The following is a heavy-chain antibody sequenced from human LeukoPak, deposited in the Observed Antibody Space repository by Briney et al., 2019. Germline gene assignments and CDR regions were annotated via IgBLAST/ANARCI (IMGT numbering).Heavy chain of an antibody. Sequence: PSETLSLTCAVYGGSFSGYYWSWIRQPPGKGLEWIGEINHSGSTNYNPSLKSRVTISVDTSKNQFSLNLSSVTAADTAAYYCAMEEYYYDTSGYLDYWGQGTLVTVSS. V-gene: IGHV4-34*01. J-gene: IGHJ4*02. D-gene: IGHD3-22*01. CDR2: INHSGST. CDR3: AMEEYYYDTSGYLDY. CDR1: GGSFSGYY.